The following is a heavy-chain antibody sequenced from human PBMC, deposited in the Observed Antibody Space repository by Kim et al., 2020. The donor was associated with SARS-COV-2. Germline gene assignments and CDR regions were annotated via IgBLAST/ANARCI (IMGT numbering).Heavy chain of an antibody. D-gene: IGHD3-22*01. J-gene: IGHJ4*02. Sequence: ASVKVSCKASGYTFTSYGISWVRQAPGQGLEWMGWISAYNGNTNYAQKLQGRVTMTTDTSTSTAYMELRSLRSDDTAVYYCARVPDYYDSSGYQGYWGQGTLVTVSS. CDR2: ISAYNGNT. V-gene: IGHV1-18*01. CDR3: ARVPDYYDSSGYQGY. CDR1: GYTFTSYG.